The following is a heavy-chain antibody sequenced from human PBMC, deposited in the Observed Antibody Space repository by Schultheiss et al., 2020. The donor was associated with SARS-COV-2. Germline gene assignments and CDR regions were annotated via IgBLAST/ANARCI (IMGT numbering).Heavy chain of an antibody. CDR3: ARDRGTGTMHDAFDI. V-gene: IGHV3-11*04. CDR2: ISSSGSTI. Sequence: GGSLRLSCAASGFTVSSNYMSWVRQAPGKGLEWVSYISSSGSTIYYADSVKGRFTISRDNAKNSLYLQMNSLRAEDTAVYYCARDRGTGTMHDAFDIWGQGTMVTVSS. CDR1: GFTVSSNY. J-gene: IGHJ3*02. D-gene: IGHD1-1*01.